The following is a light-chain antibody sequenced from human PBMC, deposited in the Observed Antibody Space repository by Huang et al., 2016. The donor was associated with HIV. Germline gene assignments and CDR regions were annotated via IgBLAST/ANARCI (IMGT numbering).Light chain of an antibody. CDR3: QQYNNWPPVT. V-gene: IGKV3-15*01. CDR2: GAS. Sequence: EIVMTQSPATLSVSPGERATLSCRASQSVGSNLAWYQQRPGQAPRLLIYGASTRATGIPARFSGSGSGTEFTLTISSLQSEDFAVYYCQQYNNWPPVTFGQGTKVEIK. CDR1: QSVGSN. J-gene: IGKJ1*01.